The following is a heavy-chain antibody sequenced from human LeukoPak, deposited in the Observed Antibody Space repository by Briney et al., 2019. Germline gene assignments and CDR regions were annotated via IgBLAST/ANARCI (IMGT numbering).Heavy chain of an antibody. Sequence: PGGSLRLSCAASGFTLSTYSMNWVRQAPGKGLDWVSYISSSSSNMYYADSVKGRFTTSRDNAKNSLYMQMNNLRAEDTAVYYCVRNDGDNAFDIWGRGTEVTVSS. V-gene: IGHV3-48*01. CDR2: ISSSSSNM. J-gene: IGHJ3*02. D-gene: IGHD4-17*01. CDR1: GFTLSTYS. CDR3: VRNDGDNAFDI.